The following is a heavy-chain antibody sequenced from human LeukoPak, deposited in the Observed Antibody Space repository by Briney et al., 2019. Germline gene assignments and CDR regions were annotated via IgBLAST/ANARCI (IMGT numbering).Heavy chain of an antibody. CDR3: AREQRYCGSTSCYSFFDY. CDR1: RFTFDDYG. Sequence: RGSLRLSCAASRFTFDDYGMSWVRQAPGKGLEWVSGINWNGDSTGYGDSVKGRFTISRDNARNSLYLQMNSLRAEDTAFYYCAREQRYCGSTSCYSFFDYWGQGTLVTVSS. V-gene: IGHV3-20*04. D-gene: IGHD2-2*01. CDR2: INWNGDST. J-gene: IGHJ4*02.